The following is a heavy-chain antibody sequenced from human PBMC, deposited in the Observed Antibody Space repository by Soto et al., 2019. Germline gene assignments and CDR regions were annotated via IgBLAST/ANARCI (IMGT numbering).Heavy chain of an antibody. CDR1: GFAFSSYA. V-gene: IGHV3-23*01. CDR2: ISGSGGGT. D-gene: IGHD4-17*01. Sequence: EVQLLESGGGLVQPGGSLRLSCAASGFAFSSYAMSWVRQAPGKGLEWVSIISGSGGGTYYADSVKGRFTISRDNSKNTLFLQMNSLRAEDTAVYYCAKSWRYGDSTDYWGQGTLVTVSS. CDR3: AKSWRYGDSTDY. J-gene: IGHJ4*02.